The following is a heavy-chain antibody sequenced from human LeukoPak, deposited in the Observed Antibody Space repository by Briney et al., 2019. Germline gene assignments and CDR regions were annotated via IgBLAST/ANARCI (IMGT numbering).Heavy chain of an antibody. J-gene: IGHJ4*02. D-gene: IGHD3-22*01. V-gene: IGHV1-2*02. CDR2: INPNSGGT. CDR3: ARAYYDSSGYYRRAFDY. CDR1: GYTFTGYY. Sequence: ASVKVSCKASGYTFTGYYMHWVRQAPGQGLEWMGWINPNSGGTNYAQKFQGRVTMTRDTSISTAYMELSRLRSDDTAVYYCARAYYDSSGYYRRAFDYWGQGTLVTVSS.